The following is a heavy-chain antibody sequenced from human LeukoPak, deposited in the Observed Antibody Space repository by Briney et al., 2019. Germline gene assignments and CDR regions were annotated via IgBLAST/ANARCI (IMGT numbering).Heavy chain of an antibody. Sequence: GRSLRLPCAASGFTFSSYEMNWVRQAPGKGLEWLSYISSSGSTIYYADSVKGRFTISRDNAKNSLYLQMNSLRAEDTAVYYCARLGNYVWGSYRDYYFDYWGQGTLVTVSS. J-gene: IGHJ4*02. CDR1: GFTFSSYE. CDR2: ISSSGSTI. D-gene: IGHD3-16*02. CDR3: ARLGNYVWGSYRDYYFDY. V-gene: IGHV3-48*03.